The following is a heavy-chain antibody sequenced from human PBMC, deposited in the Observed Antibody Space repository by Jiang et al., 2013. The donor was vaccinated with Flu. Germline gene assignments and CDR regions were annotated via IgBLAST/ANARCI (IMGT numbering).Heavy chain of an antibody. Sequence: GLVKPSETLSLTCTVSGGSISSYYWSWIRQPPGKGLEWIGYIYYSGSTNYNPSLKSRVTISVDTSKNQFSLKLSSVTAADTAVYYCARGGEGSYDILTGYSTDYWGQGTLVTVSS. J-gene: IGHJ4*02. CDR1: GGSISSYY. CDR2: IYYSGST. CDR3: ARGGEGSYDILTGYSTDY. V-gene: IGHV4-59*01. D-gene: IGHD3-9*01.